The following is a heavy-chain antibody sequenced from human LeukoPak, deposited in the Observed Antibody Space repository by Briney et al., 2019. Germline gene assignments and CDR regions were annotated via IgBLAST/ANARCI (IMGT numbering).Heavy chain of an antibody. CDR3: ARDRYGDGFAHFDY. CDR2: ITPSGGT. J-gene: IGHJ4*02. D-gene: IGHD5-24*01. Sequence: ASVKVSCKASGYTFTTNGISWVRQAPGQGLEWMGWITPSGGTNYPQKFQGRVAITRDTSITTAYMDLSRLTSDDTAVYCCARDRYGDGFAHFDYWGQGALLTVSS. CDR1: GYTFTTNG. V-gene: IGHV1-2*02.